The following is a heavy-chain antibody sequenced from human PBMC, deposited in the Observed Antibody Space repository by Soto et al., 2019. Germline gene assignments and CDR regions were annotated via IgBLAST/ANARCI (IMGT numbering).Heavy chain of an antibody. J-gene: IGHJ6*02. CDR1: GGSISSSSYY. Sequence: PSETLSLTCTVSGGSISSSSYYWGWIRQPPGKGLEWIGSIYYSGSTYYNPSLKSRVTISVDTSKNQFSLKLSSVTAADTAVYYCARSVDVLLWLGELLDYYYYGMDVWGQGTTVTVYS. CDR3: ARSVDVLLWLGELLDYYYYGMDV. D-gene: IGHD3-10*01. CDR2: IYYSGST. V-gene: IGHV4-39*01.